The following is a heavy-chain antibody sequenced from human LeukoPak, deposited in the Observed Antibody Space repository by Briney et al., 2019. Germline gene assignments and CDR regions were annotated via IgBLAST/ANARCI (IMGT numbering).Heavy chain of an antibody. CDR2: INSDGSST. CDR1: GFTFSSYW. CDR3: ARGGDIVVVPAASSFDY. J-gene: IGHJ4*02. D-gene: IGHD2-2*01. V-gene: IGHV3-74*01. Sequence: GGSLRLSCAASGFTFSSYWMHWVRQAPGKGLVWVSRINSDGSSTSYADSVKGRFTISRDNAKNTLYLQMDSLRAEDTAVYYCARGGDIVVVPAASSFDYWGQGTLVTVSS.